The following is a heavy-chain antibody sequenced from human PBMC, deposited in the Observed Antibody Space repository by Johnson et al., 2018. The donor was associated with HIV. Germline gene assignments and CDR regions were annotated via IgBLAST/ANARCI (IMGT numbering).Heavy chain of an antibody. CDR1: GFTVSSNY. Sequence: VQLVESGGGLVQPGGSLRLSCAASGFTVSSNYMSWVRQAPGKGLEWVSVIYSGGSTYYADSVKGRFTISRDNSKNTLYLQMNRLRAEDTAVYYCARYQLGGDVFDIWGQGTMVTVSS. CDR2: IYSGGST. V-gene: IGHV3-66*02. J-gene: IGHJ3*02. CDR3: ARYQLGGDVFDI. D-gene: IGHD2-2*01.